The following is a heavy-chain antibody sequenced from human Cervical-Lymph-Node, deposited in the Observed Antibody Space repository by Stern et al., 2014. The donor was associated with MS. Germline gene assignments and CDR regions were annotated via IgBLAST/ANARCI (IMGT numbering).Heavy chain of an antibody. CDR3: AGGGGDNWFDP. J-gene: IGHJ5*02. CDR2: VIPFVGTS. V-gene: IGHV1-69*06. D-gene: IGHD3-16*01. CDR1: GG. Sequence: VQLLQSGAEVKKPGSSVKISCKSSGGISWVRQAPGQGLEWMGGVIPFVGTSNYAQKFKGKATTTADKSTTTAYLEVRSLKPDDAAVYSWAGGGGDNWFDPWGQGTLVTVSS.